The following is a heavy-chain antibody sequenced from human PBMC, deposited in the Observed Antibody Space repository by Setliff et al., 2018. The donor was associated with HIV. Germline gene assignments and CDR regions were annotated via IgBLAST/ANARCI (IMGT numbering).Heavy chain of an antibody. D-gene: IGHD6-13*01. CDR1: GGSISSSNW. Sequence: PSETLSLTCAVSGGSISSSNWWSWVRQPPGKGLEWIGEIYHSGSANYNPSLKSRVIISIDKSKNKFSLKVSSVTAADTAVYYCARVSYSKAWGAAGTWRFLNHYGMDVWGQGTTVTVSS. CDR3: ARVSYSKAWGAAGTWRFLNHYGMDV. V-gene: IGHV4-4*02. CDR2: IYHSGSA. J-gene: IGHJ6*02.